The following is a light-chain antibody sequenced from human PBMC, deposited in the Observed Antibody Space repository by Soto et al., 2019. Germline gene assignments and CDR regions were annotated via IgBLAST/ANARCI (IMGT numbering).Light chain of an antibody. CDR3: QQANTFPFVT. CDR1: QDVGNW. Sequence: DIQMTQSPSSVSASVGDRVTITCRASQDVGNWLAWYQQKPGIAPKLLIFFASNLQSGVPSRFSGSVSGTDFTLTISSLQPEDFATYYCQQANTFPFVTFGGGTKVEIK. V-gene: IGKV1-12*01. CDR2: FAS. J-gene: IGKJ4*01.